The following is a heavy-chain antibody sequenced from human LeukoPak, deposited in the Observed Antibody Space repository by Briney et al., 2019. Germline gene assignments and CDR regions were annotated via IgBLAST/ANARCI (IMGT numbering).Heavy chain of an antibody. CDR3: ARSALPSWSRPYNWFDP. V-gene: IGHV5-51*01. Sequence: GESLKISCKGSGYSFTSYWIGWVRQMPGKGLGWMGIIYPGDSDTRYSPSFQGQVTISADKSISTAYLQWSSLKASDTAMYYCARSALPSWSRPYNWFDPWGQGTLVTVSS. D-gene: IGHD6-13*01. CDR1: GYSFTSYW. J-gene: IGHJ5*02. CDR2: IYPGDSDT.